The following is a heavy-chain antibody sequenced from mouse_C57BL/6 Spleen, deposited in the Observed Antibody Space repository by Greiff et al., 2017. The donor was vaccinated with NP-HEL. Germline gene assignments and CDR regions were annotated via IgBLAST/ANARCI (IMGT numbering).Heavy chain of an antibody. Sequence: EVMLVESGGDLVKPGGSLKLSCAASGFTFSSYGMSWVRQTPDKRLEWVATISSGGSYTYYPDSGKGGFIISRDNAKNTLYLQMSSLKSEDTAMYYCAREANSFFDYWGQGTTLTVSS. CDR3: AREANSFFDY. CDR2: ISSGGSYT. D-gene: IGHD4-1*01. J-gene: IGHJ2*01. V-gene: IGHV5-6*01. CDR1: GFTFSSYG.